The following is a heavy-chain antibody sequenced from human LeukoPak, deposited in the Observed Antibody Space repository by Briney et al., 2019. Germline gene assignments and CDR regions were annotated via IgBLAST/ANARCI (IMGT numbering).Heavy chain of an antibody. CDR2: IYSGGTT. CDR3: ARVSSDSSGWYEFDY. CDR1: GFIVSSKY. D-gene: IGHD6-19*01. J-gene: IGHJ4*02. V-gene: IGHV3-53*01. Sequence: GGSLRLSCAASGFIVSSKYMSWVRQAPGKGLEWVSVIYSGGTTYYADSVKGRFTISRDNSKNTLYLQMNSLRAEDTAVYYCARVSSDSSGWYEFDYWGQGTLVTVSS.